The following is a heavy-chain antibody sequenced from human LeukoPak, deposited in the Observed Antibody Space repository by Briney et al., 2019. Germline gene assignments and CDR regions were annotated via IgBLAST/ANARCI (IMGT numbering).Heavy chain of an antibody. CDR2: IKEDGSEK. J-gene: IGHJ5*02. CDR3: ARDPYVFSGWHH. V-gene: IGHV3-7*01. Sequence: GGSLRLSCAASGFTFSSYWMSWIRQAPGMGLEWVAHIKEDGSEKVYVDSVKGRFTISRDNAKNSLYLQMNSLTGEDTAVYYCARDPYVFSGWHHWGQGTLVTVSS. D-gene: IGHD6-19*01. CDR1: GFTFSSYW.